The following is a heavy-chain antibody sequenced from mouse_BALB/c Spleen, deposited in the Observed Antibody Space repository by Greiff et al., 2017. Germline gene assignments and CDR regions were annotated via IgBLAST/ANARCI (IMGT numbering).Heavy chain of an antibody. V-gene: IGHV14-1*02. CDR2: IDPENGNT. Sequence: EVQLQQSGAELVRPGALVKLSCKASGFNINDYYMHWVKQRPEQGLEWIGWIDPENGNTKYDPKFQGKATITADTSSNTAYLQLSSLTSEDTAVYYCARGDGPAWFAYWGQGTLVTVSA. CDR3: ARGDGPAWFAY. CDR1: GFNINDYY. D-gene: IGHD2-3*01. J-gene: IGHJ3*01.